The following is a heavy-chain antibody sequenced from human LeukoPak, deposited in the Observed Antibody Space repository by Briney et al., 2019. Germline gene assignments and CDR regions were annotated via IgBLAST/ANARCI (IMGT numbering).Heavy chain of an antibody. CDR3: AREGDSRWGELSP. Sequence: GGSLRLSCAASGFTFSTYAIHWVRQAPGKGLEWGAVIWYDGSEQYYADSVKGRFIISRDNSKSTSDLQMNSLRAEDTAVYYCAREGDSRWGELSPWGQGTLVTVSA. CDR2: IWYDGSEQ. D-gene: IGHD3-16*02. V-gene: IGHV3-33*01. J-gene: IGHJ1*01. CDR1: GFTFSTYA.